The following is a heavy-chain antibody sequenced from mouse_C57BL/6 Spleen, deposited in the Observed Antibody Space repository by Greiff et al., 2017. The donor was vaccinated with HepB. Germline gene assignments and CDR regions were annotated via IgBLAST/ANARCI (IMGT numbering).Heavy chain of an antibody. CDR2: INPSSGYT. D-gene: IGHD1-1*01. Sequence: QVQLQQSGAELARPGASVKMSCKASGYTFTSYTMHWVKQRPGQGLEWIGYINPSSGYTKYNQKFKDKATLTADKSSSIAYMQLSSLTSEDSAVYYCARGLTTVVARKGVFFDYWGQGTTLTVSS. CDR3: ARGLTTVVARKGVFFDY. CDR1: GYTFTSYT. J-gene: IGHJ2*01. V-gene: IGHV1-4*01.